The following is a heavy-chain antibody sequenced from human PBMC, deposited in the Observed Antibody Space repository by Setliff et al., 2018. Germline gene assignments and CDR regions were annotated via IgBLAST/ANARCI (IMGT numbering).Heavy chain of an antibody. CDR3: ARSRLYGGWFDP. V-gene: IGHV1-18*01. J-gene: IGHJ5*02. CDR1: GYTFVSYG. CDR2: ISAYTGKA. Sequence: ASVKVSCKAAGYTFVSYGLSWVRQAPGQGLEWMGWISAYTGKADYAQNFQGRVTMTTDTSTSTAYMELRSLRYDDTAVYSCARSRLYGGWFDPWGQGTLVTVSS. D-gene: IGHD4-17*01.